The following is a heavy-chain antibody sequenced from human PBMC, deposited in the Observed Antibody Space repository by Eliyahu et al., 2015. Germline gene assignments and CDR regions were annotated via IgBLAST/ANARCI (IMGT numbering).Heavy chain of an antibody. Sequence: QEKLLESGGGVVQPGRSLRLSCXASGFMFXXXGMXWVRQAPGKGLGWVAVIWYDGSMKFYAESVQGRFTISRDNSYNTLYLQMNGLRVEDTAVYFCARENDFWSGYHAVDVWGQGTTVSVSS. J-gene: IGHJ6*02. D-gene: IGHD3-3*01. V-gene: IGHV3-33*01. CDR1: GFMFXXXG. CDR2: IWYDGSMK. CDR3: ARENDFWSGYHAVDV.